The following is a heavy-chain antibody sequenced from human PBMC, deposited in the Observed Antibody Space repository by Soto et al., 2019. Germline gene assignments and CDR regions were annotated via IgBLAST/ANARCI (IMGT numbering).Heavy chain of an antibody. Sequence: GGSLRLSCAASGFTFSSYEMNWVRQAPGKGLEWVAVIINDGSEKNHADSVKDRFTISRDNSKNTLYLQMDSLRAGDTALYYCARDDIGAPNAFDMWGQGTMVTVSS. CDR2: IINDGSEK. CDR1: GFTFSSYE. D-gene: IGHD2-15*01. J-gene: IGHJ3*02. CDR3: ARDDIGAPNAFDM. V-gene: IGHV3-30*03.